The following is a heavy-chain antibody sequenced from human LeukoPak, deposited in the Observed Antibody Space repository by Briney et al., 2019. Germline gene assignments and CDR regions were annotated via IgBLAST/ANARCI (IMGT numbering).Heavy chain of an antibody. J-gene: IGHJ5*02. CDR3: ARDHQASSTSLVGFDP. D-gene: IGHD2-2*01. CDR2: IYYSGST. Sequence: PSQTLSPTCTVSGGSISSGDYYWSWIRQPPGKGLEWIGYIYYSGSTYYNPSLKSRVTISVDTSKNQFSLKLSSVTAADTAVYYCARDHQASSTSLVGFDPWGQGTLVTVSS. V-gene: IGHV4-30-4*08. CDR1: GGSISSGDYY.